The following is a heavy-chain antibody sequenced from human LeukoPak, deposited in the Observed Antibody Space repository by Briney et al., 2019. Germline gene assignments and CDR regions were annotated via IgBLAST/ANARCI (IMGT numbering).Heavy chain of an antibody. J-gene: IGHJ3*02. Sequence: PGGSLRLSCAASEFTFTNYWMHWVRQAPGEGLVWVSRIDNDGSDSIYADSVKGRFTISRDNAKNTVYLQMHGLRADDTAVYYCARAGYHHGFDIWGQGTMVTVSS. CDR3: ARAGYHHGFDI. CDR1: EFTFTNYW. CDR2: IDNDGSDS. D-gene: IGHD1-14*01. V-gene: IGHV3-74*01.